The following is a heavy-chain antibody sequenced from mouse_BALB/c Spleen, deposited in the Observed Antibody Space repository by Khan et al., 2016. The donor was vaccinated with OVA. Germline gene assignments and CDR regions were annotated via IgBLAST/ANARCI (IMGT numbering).Heavy chain of an antibody. J-gene: IGHJ3*01. CDR1: GYTFTSYW. V-gene: IGHV1-69*02. D-gene: IGHD1-2*01. Sequence: QVQLQQPGAELVKPGASVILSCKASGYTFTSYWMHWVKQRPGQGLEWIGEIDPSDNYSNYNQKVKVKATLTVDKSSTTAYMQLSSLTSEDSAVYYCASFHYYACAAYWGQGTLVTVSA. CDR3: ASFHYYACAAY. CDR2: IDPSDNYS.